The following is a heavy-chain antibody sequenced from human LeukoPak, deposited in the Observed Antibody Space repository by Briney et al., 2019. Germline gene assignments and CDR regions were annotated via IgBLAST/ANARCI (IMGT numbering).Heavy chain of an antibody. D-gene: IGHD3-22*01. CDR2: IWYDGSNK. J-gene: IGHJ4*02. CDR1: GLTFSSYG. V-gene: IGHV3-33*01. CDR3: AREARYYYDSSGYYGTFDY. Sequence: GGSLRLSCAASGLTFSSYGMHWVRQAPGKGLEWEAVIWYDGSNKYYADSVKGRFTISRDNSKNTLYLQMNSLRAEDTAVYYCAREARYYYDSSGYYGTFDYWGQGTLVTVSS.